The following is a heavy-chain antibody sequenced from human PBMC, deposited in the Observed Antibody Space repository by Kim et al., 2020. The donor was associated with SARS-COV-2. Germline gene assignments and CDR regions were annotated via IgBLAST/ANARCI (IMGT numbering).Heavy chain of an antibody. J-gene: IGHJ6*02. D-gene: IGHD5-18*01. CDR2: IIPIFGTA. V-gene: IGHV1-69*13. CDR3: ARVRVVDTARVRPPYGMDV. Sequence: SVKVSCKASGGTFSSYAISWVRQAPGQGLEWMGGIIPIFGTANYAQKFQGRVTITADESTSTAYMELSSLRSEDTAVYYCARVRVVDTARVRPPYGMDVWGQGTTVTVSS. CDR1: GGTFSSYA.